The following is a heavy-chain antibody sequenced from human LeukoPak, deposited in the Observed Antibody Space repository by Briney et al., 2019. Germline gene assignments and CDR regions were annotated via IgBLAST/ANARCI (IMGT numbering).Heavy chain of an antibody. J-gene: IGHJ6*03. V-gene: IGHV4-34*01. CDR2: INHSGST. D-gene: IGHD3-22*01. CDR3: ARGTYYYDSSGYSYYDYYYMDV. Sequence: SETLSLTCAVYGGSFSGYYWSWIRQPPGKGLEWIGEINHSGSTNYSPSLKSRVTISVDTSKNQFSLKLSSVTAADTAVYYCARGTYYYDSSGYSYYDYYYMDVWGKGTTVTISS. CDR1: GGSFSGYY.